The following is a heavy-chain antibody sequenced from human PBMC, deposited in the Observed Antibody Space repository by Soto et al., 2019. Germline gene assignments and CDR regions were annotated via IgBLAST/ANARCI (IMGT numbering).Heavy chain of an antibody. V-gene: IGHV4-59*08. J-gene: IGHJ6*03. CDR2: IYYSGST. CDR3: ARLTSSSWNPYYYYYYYMDV. D-gene: IGHD6-13*01. Sequence: PSETLSLTCTVSGGSISSYYWSWIRQPPGKGLEWIGYIYYSGSTNYNPSLKSRVTISVDTSKNQFSLKLSSVTAADTAVYYCARLTSSSWNPYYYYYYYMDVWGKGTTVAVSS. CDR1: GGSISSYY.